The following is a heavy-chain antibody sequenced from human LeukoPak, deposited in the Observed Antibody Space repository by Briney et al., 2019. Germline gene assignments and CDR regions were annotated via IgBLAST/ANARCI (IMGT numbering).Heavy chain of an antibody. CDR2: SSAYNGNT. CDR3: VGAIAAAGTVAFDI. Sequence: ASLKVSRTASLYTFTRYGISWVRQAPGERLEWMGWSSAYNGNTNYAQKLQGRVTMTTHTSTRTADMELRRLRSDDTAVYYWVGAIAAAGTVAFDIWGQGTMVTVS. CDR1: LYTFTRYG. V-gene: IGHV1-18*04. D-gene: IGHD6-13*01. J-gene: IGHJ3*02.